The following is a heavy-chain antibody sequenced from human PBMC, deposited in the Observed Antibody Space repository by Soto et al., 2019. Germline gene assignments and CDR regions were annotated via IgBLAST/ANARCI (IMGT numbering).Heavy chain of an antibody. V-gene: IGHV3-21*01. CDR2: ISSSSSYI. D-gene: IGHD3-3*01. Sequence: PGGSLRLSCAASGFTFSSYSMNWVRQAPGKGLEWVSSISSSSSYIYYADSVKGRFTISRDNAKNSLHLQMNSLRAEDTAVYYCAREPPAGLYSNYGYGMDVWGQGTTVTVSS. J-gene: IGHJ6*02. CDR1: GFTFSSYS. CDR3: AREPPAGLYSNYGYGMDV.